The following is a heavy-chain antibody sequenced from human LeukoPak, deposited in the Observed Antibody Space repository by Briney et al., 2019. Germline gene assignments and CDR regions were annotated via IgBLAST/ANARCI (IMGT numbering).Heavy chain of an antibody. CDR1: GYPFSAHF. D-gene: IGHD3-10*01. CDR3: VRGTPTPGMDY. CDR2: IDTTTGNP. V-gene: IGHV7-4-1*02. Sequence: ASVRVSCKASGYPFSAHFLNWVRQAPGQGLEWMGNIDTTTGNPRYAQDFTGRFVFSLDTSVSTAYLQITSLKADDTAAYYCVRGTPTPGMDYWGQGTQVTVSS. J-gene: IGHJ4*02.